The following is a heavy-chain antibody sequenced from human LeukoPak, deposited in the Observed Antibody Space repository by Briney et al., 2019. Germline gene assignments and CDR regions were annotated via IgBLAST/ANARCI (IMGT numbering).Heavy chain of an antibody. CDR3: ARDFKTPNWFDP. Sequence: GGSLRLSCAASGFTFSDYYMSWIRQAPGKGLEWVSYISSGGRTIYYADSVKGRFTISRDNAKNSLYLQMNSLRAEDTAVYYCARDFKTPNWFDPWGQGTLVTVSS. V-gene: IGHV3-11*04. J-gene: IGHJ5*02. CDR2: ISSGGRTI. CDR1: GFTFSDYY.